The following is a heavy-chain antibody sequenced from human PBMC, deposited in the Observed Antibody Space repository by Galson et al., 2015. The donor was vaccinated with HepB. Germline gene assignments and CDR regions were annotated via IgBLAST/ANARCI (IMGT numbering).Heavy chain of an antibody. CDR3: ARIHRHLGHVAAVLGFDP. CDR2: IFSNDEK. D-gene: IGHD6-13*01. J-gene: IGHJ5*02. Sequence: ALVKPTQTLTLTCTVSGFSLSNARMGVSWIRQPPGKALEWLAHIFSNDEKSYSTSLKSRLTISKDTSKSQVVLTMTNMDPVDTATYYCARIHRHLGHVAAVLGFDPWGQGTLVTVSS. CDR1: GFSLSNARMG. V-gene: IGHV2-26*01.